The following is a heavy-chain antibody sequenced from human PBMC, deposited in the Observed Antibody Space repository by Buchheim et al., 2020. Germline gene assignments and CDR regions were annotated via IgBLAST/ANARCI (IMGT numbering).Heavy chain of an antibody. V-gene: IGHV4-4*02. Sequence: QVQLHGSGPRLVEPSGTLSLTCAVSGDSISTTNWWSWVRQSPGRGLEWIGEMSHTGNGNYNPSLNSRVTISVDKSKNQFSLKVTSATAADTAVYYCARDPVSSISFDYWGQGTL. J-gene: IGHJ4*02. CDR1: GDSISTTNW. D-gene: IGHD6-19*01. CDR3: ARDPVSSISFDY. CDR2: MSHTGNG.